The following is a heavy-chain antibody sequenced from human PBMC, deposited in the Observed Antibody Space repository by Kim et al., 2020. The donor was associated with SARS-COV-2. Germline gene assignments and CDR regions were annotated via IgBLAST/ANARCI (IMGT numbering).Heavy chain of an antibody. Sequence: ASVKVSCKASGDTFTGYYMHWVRQAPGQGLEWMGWINPNIGGTNYAQKFQGRVTMTRDTSISTAYMELSRLRSDDTAVYYCARDNSLLILDSSRYYFDYWGQGTLVTVSS. D-gene: IGHD6-13*01. CDR1: GDTFTGYY. J-gene: IGHJ4*02. CDR2: INPNIGGT. CDR3: ARDNSLLILDSSRYYFDY. V-gene: IGHV1-2*02.